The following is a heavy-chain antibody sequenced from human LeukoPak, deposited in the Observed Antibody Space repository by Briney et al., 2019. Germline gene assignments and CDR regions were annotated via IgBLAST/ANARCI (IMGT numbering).Heavy chain of an antibody. Sequence: ESLKISCKGSGYSFTSYWIGWVRQMPGKGLEWMGIIYPGDSDTRYSPSFEGQVTISADKSISSANLQWSSLKASDTAMNYCARKALGSGSPYDYWGQGTLVTVSS. CDR1: GYSFTSYW. V-gene: IGHV5-51*01. J-gene: IGHJ4*02. CDR2: IYPGDSDT. CDR3: ARKALGSGSPYDY. D-gene: IGHD3-10*01.